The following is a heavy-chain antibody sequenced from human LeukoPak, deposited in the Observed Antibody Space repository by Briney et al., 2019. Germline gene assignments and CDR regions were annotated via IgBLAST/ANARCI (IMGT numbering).Heavy chain of an antibody. D-gene: IGHD3-3*01. J-gene: IGHJ6*04. CDR3: ARVPVWSGFDV. CDR2: INPSSSGM. CDR1: GYPVTGWY. V-gene: IGHV1-2*06. Sequence: TSVKVSCNVSGYPVTGWYMHWMRHSHGKGLGPIGRINPSSSGMTHAQKCHDRVTMTRVTASSPAYMQLSRLRSDDTAVYYCARVPVWSGFDVWGKGTTVTVSS.